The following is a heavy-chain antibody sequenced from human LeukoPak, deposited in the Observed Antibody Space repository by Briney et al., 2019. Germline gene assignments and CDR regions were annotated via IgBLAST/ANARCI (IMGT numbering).Heavy chain of an antibody. Sequence: SQTLSLTCTVSGGSISSGSYYWSWIRQPAGKGLEWIGRIYTSGSTNYNPSLKSRVTISVDTSKNQFSLKLSSVTAADTAVYYCARWIRRYQLPNRRGGFDPWGQGTLVTVSS. CDR2: IYTSGST. CDR3: ARWIRRYQLPNRRGGFDP. J-gene: IGHJ5*02. V-gene: IGHV4-61*02. D-gene: IGHD2-2*01. CDR1: GGSISSGSYY.